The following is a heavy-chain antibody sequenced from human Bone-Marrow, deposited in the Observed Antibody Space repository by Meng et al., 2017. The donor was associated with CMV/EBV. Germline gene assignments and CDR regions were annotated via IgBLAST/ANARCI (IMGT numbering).Heavy chain of an antibody. J-gene: IGHJ4*02. Sequence: SETLSLTCAVYGGSFSGYYWSWIRQPPGKGLEWIGEINHSGSTNYNPSLKSRVTISVDTSKNQFSLKLSSVTAADTAVYYCARDSWARRGLGFDYWGQGTLVTVSS. CDR2: INHSGST. V-gene: IGHV4-34*01. CDR1: GGSFSGYY. CDR3: ARDSWARRGLGFDY. D-gene: IGHD3-10*01.